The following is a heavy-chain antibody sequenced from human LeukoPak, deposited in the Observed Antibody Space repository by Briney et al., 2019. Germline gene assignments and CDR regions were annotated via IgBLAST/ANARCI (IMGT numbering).Heavy chain of an antibody. Sequence: SETLSLTCTVSGGSISTSSYYWGWIRQFPGKGLEWLGYLYDSGSTYYNPSHKSRVSISVDTSKNQFSLKLSSVTAADTAVYYCARTACSSTSCYRIIFDYWGQGTLVTVSS. CDR3: ARTACSSTSCYRIIFDY. V-gene: IGHV4-39*01. J-gene: IGHJ4*02. CDR2: LYDSGST. CDR1: GGSISTSSYY. D-gene: IGHD2-2*02.